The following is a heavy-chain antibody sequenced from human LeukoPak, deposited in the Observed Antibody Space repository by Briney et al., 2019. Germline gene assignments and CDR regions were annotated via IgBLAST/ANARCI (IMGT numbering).Heavy chain of an antibody. D-gene: IGHD3-10*01. J-gene: IGHJ6*02. Sequence: GESLTISCKTSGYNFTSYWIGWVRQTAGKGLECMGVMFPRDSDVRYSPSFQGQVTISADKSTNTAYLRWGSLKASDSAMYYCVRSLPGTLLRGYGMDVWGPGTTVTVS. CDR3: VRSLPGTLLRGYGMDV. CDR1: GYNFTSYW. V-gene: IGHV5-51*01. CDR2: MFPRDSDV.